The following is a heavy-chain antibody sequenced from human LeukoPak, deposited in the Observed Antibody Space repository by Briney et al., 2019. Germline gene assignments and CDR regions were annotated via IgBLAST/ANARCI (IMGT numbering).Heavy chain of an antibody. CDR1: GDNFNNYA. V-gene: IGHV1-69*04. Sequence: ASVKVSCKGSGDNFNNYATTWVRQAPGQGFEWMGRIIPYLNMITYAQKFQGRVTITADKSTNTVYMDQGKLRFDDTAVYYCAREGSTVTSLGFWGQGSLVTVSS. CDR3: AREGSTVTSLGF. D-gene: IGHD4-17*01. CDR2: IIPYLNMI. J-gene: IGHJ4*02.